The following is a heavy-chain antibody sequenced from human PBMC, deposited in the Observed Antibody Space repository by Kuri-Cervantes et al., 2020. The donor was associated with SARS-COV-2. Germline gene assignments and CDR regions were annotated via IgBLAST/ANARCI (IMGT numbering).Heavy chain of an antibody. V-gene: IGHV3-53*05. Sequence: AGSLRPSCAVSRFTVSTNYMSWVRQAPGKGLEWVSLIYSGGNTDYAESVKGRFTIPRDNSRNTAYLQMNSLGTEDTAVYYCALETFDYWGQGTLVTVSS. J-gene: IGHJ4*02. CDR1: RFTVSTNY. CDR3: ALETFDY. CDR2: IYSGGNT.